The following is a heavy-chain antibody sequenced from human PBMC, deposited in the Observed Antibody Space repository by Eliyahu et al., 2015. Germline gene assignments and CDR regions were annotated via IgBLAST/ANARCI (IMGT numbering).Heavy chain of an antibody. V-gene: IGHV1-69*01. CDR2: XXPVFGTA. CDR3: ALEGGSSGPRWFDP. Sequence: QVQLVQSGAEVKRPGSSVXVSCKASXXTFASXTXSWVRQAPGQRFEWLGGXXPVFGTATYAQKFQGRVTITADEPTNTAYLELRSLRSEDTAVYYCALEGGSSGPRWFDPWGQGTLVTVSS. J-gene: IGHJ5*02. CDR1: XXTFASXT. D-gene: IGHD3-22*01.